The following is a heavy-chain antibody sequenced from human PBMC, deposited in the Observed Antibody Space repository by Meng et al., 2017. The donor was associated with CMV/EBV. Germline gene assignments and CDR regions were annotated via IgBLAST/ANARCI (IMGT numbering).Heavy chain of an antibody. D-gene: IGHD5-12*01. CDR2: IIPIFGTE. CDR3: ASGYDYFDS. J-gene: IGHJ4*02. CDR1: GGTFSSYA. V-gene: IGHV1-69*05. Sequence: SVKVSCKASGGTFSSYAISWVRQAPGQGLEWMGGIIPIFGTEKCAQKFQGRVTITTDKSTSTAYMELSSLRSEDTAVYSCASGYDYFDSWGQGTLVTVSS.